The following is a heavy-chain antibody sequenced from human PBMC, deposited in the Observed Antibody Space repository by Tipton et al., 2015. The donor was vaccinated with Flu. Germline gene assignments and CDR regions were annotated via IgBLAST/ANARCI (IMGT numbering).Heavy chain of an antibody. CDR2: IYYSGST. J-gene: IGHJ4*02. CDR3: ARALQNYFDY. CDR1: GGSISSGGYY. Sequence: TLSLTCTVSGGSISSGGYYWSWIRQHPGEGLEWIGYIYYSGSTYYNPSLKSRVTISIDTSKNQFSLKLNSVTAADTAVYYCARALQNYFDYWGQGTLVTVSS. V-gene: IGHV4-31*03.